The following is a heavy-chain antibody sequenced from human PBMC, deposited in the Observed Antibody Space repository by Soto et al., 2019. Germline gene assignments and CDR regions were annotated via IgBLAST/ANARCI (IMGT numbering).Heavy chain of an antibody. Sequence: SETLSLTCTVSGGSISSSSYYWGWIRQPPGKGLEWIGSIYYSGSTYYNPSLKSRVTISVDTSKNQFSLKLSSVTAADTAVYYCARLSMVRGVISIMVGGMDVWGQGTTVTVSS. J-gene: IGHJ6*02. CDR2: IYYSGST. CDR3: ARLSMVRGVISIMVGGMDV. D-gene: IGHD3-10*01. CDR1: GGSISSSSYY. V-gene: IGHV4-39*01.